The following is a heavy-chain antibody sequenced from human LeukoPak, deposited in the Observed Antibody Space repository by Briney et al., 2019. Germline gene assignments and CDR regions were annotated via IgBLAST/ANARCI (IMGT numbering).Heavy chain of an antibody. Sequence: PGGSLRLSCAGSGFTFSSYAMSWVRQAAGRGLEWVSAICKSGGSTYYADSVRGRFTISRDNAKNSLYLQMNSLRAEDTAVYYCAELGITMIGGVWGKGTTVTISS. D-gene: IGHD3-10*02. CDR1: GFTFSSYA. CDR2: ICKSGGST. J-gene: IGHJ6*04. CDR3: AELGITMIGGV. V-gene: IGHV3-23*01.